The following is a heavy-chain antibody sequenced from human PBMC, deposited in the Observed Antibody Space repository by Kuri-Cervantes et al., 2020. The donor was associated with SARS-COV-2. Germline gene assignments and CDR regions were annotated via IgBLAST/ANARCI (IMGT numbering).Heavy chain of an antibody. CDR1: GFTFDNYA. CDR2: IEKNGRVT. Sequence: LSLTCAASGFTFDNYAMTWFRQAPGKGLEWVSTIEKNGRVTFYADSVKGRFTISRDSSKNTLFLQMNSLRAEDTAGYYCVRDGDHWNFDYWGQGTLVTVSS. J-gene: IGHJ4*02. D-gene: IGHD5-24*01. CDR3: VRDGDHWNFDY. V-gene: IGHV3-23*05.